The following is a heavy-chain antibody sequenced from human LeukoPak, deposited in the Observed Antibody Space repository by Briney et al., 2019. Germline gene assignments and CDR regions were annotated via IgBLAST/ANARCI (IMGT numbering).Heavy chain of an antibody. V-gene: IGHV3-48*01. CDR3: ARDFHRRLYDSSGYYPY. Sequence: SRGSLRLSCAASKFTFSSYSMNWVRQAPGKGLEWVSYISSSSSTIHYADSVKGRFTISRDNAKNSLYLQMNSLRAEDTAVYYCARDFHRRLYDSSGYYPYWGQGTLVTVSS. CDR1: KFTFSSYS. CDR2: ISSSSSTI. J-gene: IGHJ4*02. D-gene: IGHD3-22*01.